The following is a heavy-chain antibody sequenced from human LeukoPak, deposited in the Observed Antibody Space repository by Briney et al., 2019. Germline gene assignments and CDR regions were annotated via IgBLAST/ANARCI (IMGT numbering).Heavy chain of an antibody. CDR2: IYPHDSDT. V-gene: IGHV5-51*01. J-gene: IGHJ4*02. Sequence: GASLQISCKGSGYNFISYWIGWVRQMPGKGLEWMGIIYPHDSDTRYSPSFQGQVTMSADKSINTAYLQWSSLKASDTAMYYCARGYSSSSEADYWGQGTLVTVSS. D-gene: IGHD6-6*01. CDR3: ARGYSSSSEADY. CDR1: GYNFISYW.